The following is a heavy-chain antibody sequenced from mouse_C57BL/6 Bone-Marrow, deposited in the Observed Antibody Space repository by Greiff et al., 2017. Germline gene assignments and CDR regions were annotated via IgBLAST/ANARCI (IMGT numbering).Heavy chain of an antibody. Sequence: VQLKESGPELVKPGASVKISCKASGYSFTGYYMHWVKQSHGNILDWIGYIYPYNGVSSYNQKFKGKATLTVDKSSSTAYMELRRLTSEDSAVYYCSKWVLRGDYAIGHWGQGTSVTVSS. D-gene: IGHD2-3*01. V-gene: IGHV1-31*01. CDR3: SKWVLRGDYAIGH. J-gene: IGHJ4*01. CDR2: IYPYNGVS. CDR1: GYSFTGYY.